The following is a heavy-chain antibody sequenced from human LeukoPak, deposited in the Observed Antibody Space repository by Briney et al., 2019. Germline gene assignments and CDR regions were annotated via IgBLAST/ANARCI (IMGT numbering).Heavy chain of an antibody. CDR1: GYTFTTYG. CDR2: ISGYHGDT. D-gene: IGHD3-10*01. J-gene: IGHJ4*02. CDR3: ARAPTSYSSGSFSKYYFDS. Sequence: GASVNVSCKASGYTFTTYGVSWVRQAPGQGLEWMGWISGYHGDTDYAQKFQGRVTMTTDTSTSAAYMELKSLKSDDTAVYSCARAPTSYSSGSFSKYYFDSWGQGTLVTVSS. V-gene: IGHV1-18*01.